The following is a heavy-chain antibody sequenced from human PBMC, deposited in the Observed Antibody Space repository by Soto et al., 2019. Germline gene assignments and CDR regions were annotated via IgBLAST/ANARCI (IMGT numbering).Heavy chain of an antibody. V-gene: IGHV3-30*03. Sequence: QVQLVESGGGVVQPGTSLRLTCAGSGFTFSRNGMHWVRQAPGKGLEWVALVSYDGSQKYYVASVKGRFTISRDNSENTLYLQMNILRPEDTAVYYCARWVGGSMSDNSGKYDSWGQGTLVTVSS. CDR1: GFTFSRNG. J-gene: IGHJ5*01. D-gene: IGHD3-22*01. CDR3: ARWVGGSMSDNSGKYDS. CDR2: VSYDGSQK.